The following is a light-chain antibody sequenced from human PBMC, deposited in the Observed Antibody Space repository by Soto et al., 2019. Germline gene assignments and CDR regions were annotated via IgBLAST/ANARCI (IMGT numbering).Light chain of an antibody. V-gene: IGKV3-20*01. Sequence: ELVLTPSPCTPSWSRGRRAPLPCRVSQSVRSSYLAWYQQKLGQAPRLLIYGASSRATGIPDRLSGSGSGADFTLTISRLEPEDFAVYYCQQYASSPWTFGQGTKVDNK. CDR3: QQYASSPWT. J-gene: IGKJ1*01. CDR2: GAS. CDR1: QSVRSSY.